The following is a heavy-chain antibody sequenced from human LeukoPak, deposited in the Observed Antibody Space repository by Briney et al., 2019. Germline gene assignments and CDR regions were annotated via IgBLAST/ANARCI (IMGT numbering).Heavy chain of an antibody. Sequence: ASVKVSXKASGYTFTSYGISWVRQAPGQGLEWMGWISGYNGNTNYAQKLQGRVTLTLDTSTTTAHMDLRSLRSDDTAVYYCASVGISSIQIMDYWGQGTLVTVSS. CDR2: ISGYNGNT. D-gene: IGHD5-18*01. CDR3: ASVGISSIQIMDY. CDR1: GYTFTSYG. V-gene: IGHV1-18*01. J-gene: IGHJ4*02.